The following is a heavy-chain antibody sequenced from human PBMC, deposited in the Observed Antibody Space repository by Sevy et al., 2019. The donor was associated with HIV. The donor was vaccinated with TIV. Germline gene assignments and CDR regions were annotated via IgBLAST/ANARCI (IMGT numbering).Heavy chain of an antibody. CDR3: ARDLKSRFLLKQVTTSLDP. D-gene: IGHD4-17*01. J-gene: IGHJ5*02. V-gene: IGHV3-33*01. CDR2: IWYDGSNK. CDR1: GFTFSSYG. Sequence: GGSLRLSCAASGFTFSSYGMHWVRQAPGKGLEWVAVIWYDGSNKYYADSVKGRFTISRDNSKNTLYLQMNSLRAEDTAVYYCARDLKSRFLLKQVTTSLDPLGQGTLVTVSS.